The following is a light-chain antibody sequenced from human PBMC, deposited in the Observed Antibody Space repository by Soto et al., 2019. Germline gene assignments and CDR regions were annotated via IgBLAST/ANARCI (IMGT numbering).Light chain of an antibody. CDR3: PQFGSSHGFT. J-gene: IGKJ3*01. CDR1: QSINNRY. Sequence: EIELTQSPSTLSLSPGERATLSCRASQSINNRYLAWYQQKPGQPTRLLIYASSISATGIPDRFSGSGSGTDFTLTISRLEPQDFAVYYCPQFGSSHGFTFGPGTKVDIK. V-gene: IGKV3-20*01. CDR2: ASS.